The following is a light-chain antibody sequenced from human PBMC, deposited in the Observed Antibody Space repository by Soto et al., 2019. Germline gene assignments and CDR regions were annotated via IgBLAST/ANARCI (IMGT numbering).Light chain of an antibody. CDR3: QQGSDWPPTYT. CDR1: QSFSNS. Sequence: EMVLTQSPATLSLSPGERVTLSCRASQSFSNSLVWYQQRAGQAPRLLLYGISYRATGVPARFSGSGSGTDFTLSISRLEPEDFAIYYCQQGSDWPPTYTFGQGTKREIK. CDR2: GIS. J-gene: IGKJ2*01. V-gene: IGKV3-11*01.